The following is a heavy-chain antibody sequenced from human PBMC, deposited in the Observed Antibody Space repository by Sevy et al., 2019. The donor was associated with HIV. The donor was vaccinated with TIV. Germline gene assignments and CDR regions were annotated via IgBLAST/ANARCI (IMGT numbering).Heavy chain of an antibody. J-gene: IGHJ4*02. V-gene: IGHV1-18*01. CDR3: ARGWATTSGGYYFDH. Sequence: ASVKVSCKASGYIFTAYHIIWVRQAPGQGLEWVGWITGYNGDADADYAQNFQGRLIMTTDPSRTTAYMELRNLKSDDTALYYCARGWATTSGGYYFDHWAQGTLVTVSS. CDR2: ITGYNGDADA. D-gene: IGHD5-12*01. CDR1: GYIFTAYH.